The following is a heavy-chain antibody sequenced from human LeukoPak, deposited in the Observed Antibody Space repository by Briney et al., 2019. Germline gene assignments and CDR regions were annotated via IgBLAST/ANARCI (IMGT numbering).Heavy chain of an antibody. J-gene: IGHJ4*02. V-gene: IGHV4-39*01. CDR2: VFYNGNT. Sequence: SETLSLTCTVSGGSINTKTHYWACIRQTPGKGLEWIGSVFYNGNTYYNPSLKSRVAISVDTSKNQFSLRLTAVTAADTAVYYCAKHGEDSSGYYADFFDHCGQGTLITVSS. D-gene: IGHD3-22*01. CDR1: GGSINTKTHY. CDR3: AKHGEDSSGYYADFFDH.